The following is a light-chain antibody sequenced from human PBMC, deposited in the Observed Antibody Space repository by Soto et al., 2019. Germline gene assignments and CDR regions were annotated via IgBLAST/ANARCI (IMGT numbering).Light chain of an antibody. Sequence: DVVMTQSPLSLPVTLGQPASISWRSSESLVHSSGNTYLNWFLQRPGHSPRRLIYQVSNRDSGVPDRFSGSGSGIDFTLKISRVEADDVGVYYCMQGTYWPWTFGQGTKVDI. V-gene: IGKV2-30*02. J-gene: IGKJ1*01. CDR1: ESLVHSSGNTY. CDR2: QVS. CDR3: MQGTYWPWT.